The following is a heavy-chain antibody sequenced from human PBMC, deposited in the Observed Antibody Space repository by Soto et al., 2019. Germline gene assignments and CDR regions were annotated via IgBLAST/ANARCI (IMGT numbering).Heavy chain of an antibody. D-gene: IGHD2-21*01. J-gene: IGHJ6*02. CDR3: EKDREPYSYYYLMDV. CDR1: GFAFDTYG. CDR2: MSYDGSKI. Sequence: HPGGSLRLSCEASGFAFDTYGMHWIRQGAGQGLEWVATMSYDGSKIYYRDSVRGRFSISRDDSKRTLYLQMNSLRAEDTAVYYCEKDREPYSYYYLMDVWGQGTTVTVSS. V-gene: IGHV3-30*18.